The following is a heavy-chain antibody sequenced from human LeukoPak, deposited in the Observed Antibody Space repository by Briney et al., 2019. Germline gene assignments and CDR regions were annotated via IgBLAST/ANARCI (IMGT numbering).Heavy chain of an antibody. Sequence: SETLSLTCSVSGGSISLSYYYWGWIRQPPGKALEWIGSVYYSGTTSYNPSLKSRVTISVDTSKNQFSLKLSSVTAADTAVYYCARRKTTWIQLWLRDYFDYWGQGTLVTVSS. CDR2: VYYSGTT. CDR1: GGSISLSYYY. D-gene: IGHD5-18*01. V-gene: IGHV4-39*07. CDR3: ARRKTTWIQLWLRDYFDY. J-gene: IGHJ4*02.